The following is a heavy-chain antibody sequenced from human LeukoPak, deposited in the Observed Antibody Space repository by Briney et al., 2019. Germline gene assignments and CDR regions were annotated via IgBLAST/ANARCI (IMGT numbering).Heavy chain of an antibody. D-gene: IGHD3-9*01. Sequence: SVKVSCKASGGTFSSYAISWVRQAPGQGLEWMGRIIPILSIANYAQKFQGRVTITADKSTSTAYMELSSLRSEDTAVYYCARDYDILTGLLAYYGMDVWGQGTTVTVSS. CDR2: IIPILSIA. V-gene: IGHV1-69*04. J-gene: IGHJ6*02. CDR1: GGTFSSYA. CDR3: ARDYDILTGLLAYYGMDV.